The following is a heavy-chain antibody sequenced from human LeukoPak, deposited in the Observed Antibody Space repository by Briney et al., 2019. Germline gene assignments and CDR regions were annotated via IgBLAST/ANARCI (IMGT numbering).Heavy chain of an antibody. Sequence: PGGSLRLSCAASGFTFDDYAMHWVRQAPGKGLEWVSGISWNSGSIGYADSVKGRFTISRDNAKNSLYLQMNSLRAEDTALYYCAKGIQPLDRLYYFDYWGQGTLVTVSS. CDR3: AKGIQPLDRLYYFDY. V-gene: IGHV3-9*01. CDR2: ISWNSGSI. CDR1: GFTFDDYA. D-gene: IGHD1-1*01. J-gene: IGHJ4*02.